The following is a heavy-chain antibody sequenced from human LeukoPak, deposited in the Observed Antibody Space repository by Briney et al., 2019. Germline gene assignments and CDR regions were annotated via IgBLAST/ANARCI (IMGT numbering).Heavy chain of an antibody. CDR1: GFTFTSSA. D-gene: IGHD6-13*01. CDR3: AADWVAAASALRYYYYMDV. CDR2: IVVGSGNT. J-gene: IGHJ6*03. Sequence: SVKVSCKASGFTFTSSAMQWVRQARGQRLEWIGWIVVGSGNTNYAQKFQERVTITRDMSTSTAYMELSSLRSEDTAVYYCAADWVAAASALRYYYYMDVWGKGTTVTVSS. V-gene: IGHV1-58*02.